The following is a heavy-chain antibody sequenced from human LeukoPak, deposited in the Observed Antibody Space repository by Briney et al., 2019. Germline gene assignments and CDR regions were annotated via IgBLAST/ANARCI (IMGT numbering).Heavy chain of an antibody. CDR1: GFTFRSNA. CDR2: ISGSGGST. CDR3: ARDGPFYDSSGSGMDV. J-gene: IGHJ6*02. D-gene: IGHD3-22*01. Sequence: GGSLRLSCAASGFTFRSNAMTWVRQAPGKGLEWVSAISGSGGSTYYADSVKGRFTISRDNSKNTLYLQMNSLRAEDTAVYYCARDGPFYDSSGSGMDVWGQGTTVTVSS. V-gene: IGHV3-23*01.